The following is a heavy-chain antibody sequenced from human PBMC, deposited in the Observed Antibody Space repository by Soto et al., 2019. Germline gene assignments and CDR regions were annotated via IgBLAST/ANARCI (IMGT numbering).Heavy chain of an antibody. D-gene: IGHD4-17*01. CDR1: GVTFSMFS. CDR2: ISSNGDST. J-gene: IGHJ5*02. Sequence: XGSLRLSCSASGVTFSMFSMHWVRQAPGKGLEYVSGISSNGDSTYYADSVKGRFTISRDNSKNTLYLQMSSLRAVDTAVYYCVHPRSTVQIPPTWGQGTLVTVSS. V-gene: IGHV3-64D*06. CDR3: VHPRSTVQIPPT.